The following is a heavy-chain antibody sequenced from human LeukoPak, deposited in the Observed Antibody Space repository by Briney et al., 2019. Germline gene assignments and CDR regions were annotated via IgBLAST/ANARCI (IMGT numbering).Heavy chain of an antibody. CDR2: IRYDGSNK. V-gene: IGHV3-30*02. Sequence: GGSLRLSCAASGFTFSSYGMHWVRQAPGKGLEWVAFIRYDGSNKYYADSVKGRFTISRDSSKNTLYLQMNSLRAEDTAVYYCAKDPSSSWATRYYYYMDVWGKGTTVTVSS. D-gene: IGHD6-13*01. CDR1: GFTFSSYG. J-gene: IGHJ6*03. CDR3: AKDPSSSWATRYYYYMDV.